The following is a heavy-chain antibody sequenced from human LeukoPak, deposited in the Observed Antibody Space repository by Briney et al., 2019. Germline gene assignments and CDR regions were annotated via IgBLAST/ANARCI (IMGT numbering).Heavy chain of an antibody. CDR2: IYYSGST. CDR1: GGSISSYY. D-gene: IGHD3-9*01. V-gene: IGHV4-59*01. CDR3: AREYYDILTGYYRFDY. J-gene: IGHJ4*02. Sequence: PSETLSLTCTVPGGSISSYYWSWIRQPPGKGLEWIGHIYYSGSTNYNPSLKSRVTISVDTSKNQFSLKLSSVTAADTAVYYCAREYYDILTGYYRFDYWGQGTLVTVSS.